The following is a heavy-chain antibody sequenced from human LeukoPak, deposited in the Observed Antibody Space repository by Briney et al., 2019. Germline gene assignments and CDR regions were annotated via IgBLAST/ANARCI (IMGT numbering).Heavy chain of an antibody. Sequence: GASVKVSCKASGYTFTSYYMHWVRQAPGQGLEWMGIINPSGGSTNYAQKFQGRVTMTRDTSTSTVYMELSSLRSEDTAVYYCARAHDFWSGYRSPYYYYGMDVWGQGTTVTVSS. V-gene: IGHV1-46*01. CDR3: ARAHDFWSGYRSPYYYYGMDV. CDR1: GYTFTSYY. J-gene: IGHJ6*02. D-gene: IGHD3-3*01. CDR2: INPSGGST.